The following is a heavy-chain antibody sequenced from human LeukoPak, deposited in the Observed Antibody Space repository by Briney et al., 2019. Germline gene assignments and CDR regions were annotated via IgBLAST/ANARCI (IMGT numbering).Heavy chain of an antibody. Sequence: GRSLRLSCAASGFTFSNYGMHWVREAPGKGLEWGAIIWSDGSNKYYADSVKGRFTISRDNSKNTLFLQMSSLRAEDTAVYYCARDSYYYDSSGPRYFDLWGRGTLVTVSS. CDR1: GFTFSNYG. CDR3: ARDSYYYDSSGPRYFDL. D-gene: IGHD3-22*01. V-gene: IGHV3-33*01. J-gene: IGHJ2*01. CDR2: IWSDGSNK.